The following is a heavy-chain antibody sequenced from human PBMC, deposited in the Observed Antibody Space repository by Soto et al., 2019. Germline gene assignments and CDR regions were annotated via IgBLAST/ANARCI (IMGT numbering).Heavy chain of an antibody. CDR1: GFSFSMYI. D-gene: IGHD6-6*01. J-gene: IGHJ6*02. CDR3: ERDRPVPYYGLDV. CDR2: ISGSGGST. Sequence: GGSLRLSCAASGFSFSMYIMSWVRQAPGKGLEWVSAISGSGGSTYFADSVKGRFTISRDKPKNTLYLQMNSLRAEDTAVYYCERDRPVPYYGLDVWGQGTKVTVSS. V-gene: IGHV3-23*01.